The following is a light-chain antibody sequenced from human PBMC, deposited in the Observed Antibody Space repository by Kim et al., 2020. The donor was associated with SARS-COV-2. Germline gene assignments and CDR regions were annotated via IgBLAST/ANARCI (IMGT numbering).Light chain of an antibody. V-gene: IGKV1-27*01. Sequence: SASVGDSVTITCRASQAISNYLTWYQQKPGKVPKLLIYAATTLQSGVPSRFSGSGSGTDFTLTISSLQPEDVGTYYCQKYDSAPHTFGPGTKLEI. CDR3: QKYDSAPHT. CDR1: QAISNY. CDR2: AAT. J-gene: IGKJ2*01.